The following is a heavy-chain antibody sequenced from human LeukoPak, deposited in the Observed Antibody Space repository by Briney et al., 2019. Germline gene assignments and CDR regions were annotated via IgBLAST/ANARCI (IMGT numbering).Heavy chain of an antibody. J-gene: IGHJ4*02. CDR1: GGSFSGYY. V-gene: IGHV4-34*01. CDR2: INDSEST. Sequence: SETLSLTCAVYGGSFSGYYWNWIRQSPGKGLEWIGEINDSESTKYSPSLKSRATISRDMSKNQFSLKLTSVSAADTGVYYCARYCSGSDCKVGIFWGQGTLVTVSS. CDR3: ARYCSGSDCKVGIF. D-gene: IGHD2-15*01.